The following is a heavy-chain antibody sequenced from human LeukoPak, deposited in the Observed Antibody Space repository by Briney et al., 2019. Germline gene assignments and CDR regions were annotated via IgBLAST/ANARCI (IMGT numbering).Heavy chain of an antibody. D-gene: IGHD2/OR15-2a*01. CDR2: IRQDGSEK. CDR3: ARAGYYGDDAFDL. CDR1: GFTIGSYW. V-gene: IGHV3-7*01. Sequence: GGSLRLSCAGSGFTIGSYWMSWVHQATGKGLEWVANIRQDGSEKYYVDSVKGRLTVSRDNAKNSLYLQMNSLRAEDTGIYYCARAGYYGDDAFDLWGQGTMVTVSS. J-gene: IGHJ3*01.